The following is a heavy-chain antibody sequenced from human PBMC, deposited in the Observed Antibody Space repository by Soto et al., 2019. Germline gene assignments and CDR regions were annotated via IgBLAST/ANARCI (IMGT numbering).Heavy chain of an antibody. Sequence: QVQLQQWGAGLLKPSETLSLTCAVYGGSFSGYYWSWIRQPPGKGLEWIGEINHSGSTNYNPSLKSRVTISVDTSKNQFSLKLRSVAAADTAVYYCARCDYVWGSYRPRQYYFDYWGQGTLVTVSS. D-gene: IGHD3-16*02. J-gene: IGHJ4*02. CDR3: ARCDYVWGSYRPRQYYFDY. CDR1: GGSFSGYY. CDR2: INHSGST. V-gene: IGHV4-34*01.